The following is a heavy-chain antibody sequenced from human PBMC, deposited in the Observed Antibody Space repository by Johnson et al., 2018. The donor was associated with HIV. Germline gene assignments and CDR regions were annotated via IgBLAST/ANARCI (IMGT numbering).Heavy chain of an antibody. D-gene: IGHD3-3*01. Sequence: VLLVESGGGVVQPGRSLRLSCAASGFVVSNKSMGWVRQAPGKGLEWVSVIYIGGSTYYADPVQGRFTISRDNSKHTLYLQMNSLRAEDTAVYYCARGSYNFWSGEREAFDIWGQGTMVTVSS. J-gene: IGHJ3*02. CDR1: GFVVSNKS. V-gene: IGHV3-66*02. CDR2: IYIGGST. CDR3: ARGSYNFWSGEREAFDI.